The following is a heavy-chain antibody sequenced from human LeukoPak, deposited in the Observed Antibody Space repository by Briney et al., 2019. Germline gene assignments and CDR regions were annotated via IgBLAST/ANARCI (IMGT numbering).Heavy chain of an antibody. Sequence: PSETLSLTCNVSGGSISNNAYHWGWIRQSPGKGLEWLGSMSHTGTTSYYPSLRSRVTISVDRSKNQFSLSLTSVTAADTAIYYCARGITVFGVTIRYYFDYWGQGTLVTVSS. V-gene: IGHV4-39*01. J-gene: IGHJ4*02. CDR3: ARGITVFGVTIRYYFDY. D-gene: IGHD3-3*01. CDR2: MSHTGTT. CDR1: GGSISNNAYH.